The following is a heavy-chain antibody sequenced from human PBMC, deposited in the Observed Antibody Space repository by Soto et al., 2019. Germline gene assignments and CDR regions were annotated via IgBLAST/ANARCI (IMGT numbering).Heavy chain of an antibody. J-gene: IGHJ4*02. CDR3: ARYLSGSGRSFFDY. Sequence: GGSLRLSCVASGFTFISSFMGWVRQAPGKGLEWVANINQDGGGTYYVDSVEGRFTISRDNAKDSLYLQMNSLRGEDTAVYYSARYLSGSGRSFFDYWGQGTLVTVYS. CDR1: GFTFISSF. CDR2: INQDGGGT. V-gene: IGHV3-7*03. D-gene: IGHD6-19*01.